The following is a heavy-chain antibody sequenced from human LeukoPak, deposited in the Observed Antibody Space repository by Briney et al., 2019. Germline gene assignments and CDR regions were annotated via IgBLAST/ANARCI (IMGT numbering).Heavy chain of an antibody. D-gene: IGHD2-2*01. V-gene: IGHV4-59*01. CDR2: IYYSGST. CDR3: ATSSTSLGAFDI. J-gene: IGHJ3*02. CDR1: GGSISSYY. Sequence: SETLSLTCTVSGGSISSYYWSWIRQPPAKGLEWIGYIYYSGSTNYNPSLKSRVTIPVDTSKNQFSLKLSSVTAADTAVYYCATSSTSLGAFDIWGQGTMVTVSS.